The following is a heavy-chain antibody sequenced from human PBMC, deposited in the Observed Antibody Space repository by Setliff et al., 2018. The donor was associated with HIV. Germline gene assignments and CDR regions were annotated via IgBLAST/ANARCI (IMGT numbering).Heavy chain of an antibody. D-gene: IGHD6-13*01. J-gene: IGHJ4*02. CDR3: AGSYGSSWFGPFDY. V-gene: IGHV4-39*01. CDR2: LYSGGRT. Sequence: PSETLSLTCTVSGGSISSTTYFWGWIRRPPGKGLEWIGSLYSGGRTYYKSSLKSRVTISVDTSRNQISLRLDSLTAADTAIYYCAGSYGSSWFGPFDYWGQGTLVTVSS. CDR1: GGSISSTTYF.